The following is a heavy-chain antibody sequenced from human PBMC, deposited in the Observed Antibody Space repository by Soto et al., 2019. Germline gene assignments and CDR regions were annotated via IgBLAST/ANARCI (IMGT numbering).Heavy chain of an antibody. Sequence: HPGGSLRVSCAASGLTVSSDGMSWVRQAPGKGLEWAASISGSGGSTYYADSVKGRFTISRDNSKNTLYLQMNSMRAEDTAVYYCAKASAPGGTYFPLWFWGQGTLVTVSS. D-gene: IGHD1-26*01. CDR1: GLTVSSDG. CDR2: ISGSGGST. J-gene: IGHJ4*02. V-gene: IGHV3-23*01. CDR3: AKASAPGGTYFPLWF.